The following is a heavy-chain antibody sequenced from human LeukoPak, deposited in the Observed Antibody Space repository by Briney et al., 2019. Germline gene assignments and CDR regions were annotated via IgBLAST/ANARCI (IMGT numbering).Heavy chain of an antibody. Sequence: GESLSLSCAASGFTFSNYWMSWVRQAPGKGLEWVANIKEDGSEKYYVDSVKGRFTISRDNARNSLYLQMNSLRAEDTGVYYCASGRQLGYWGQGTLVTVSS. CDR2: IKEDGSEK. D-gene: IGHD6-13*01. CDR1: GFTFSNYW. CDR3: ASGRQLGY. J-gene: IGHJ4*02. V-gene: IGHV3-7*01.